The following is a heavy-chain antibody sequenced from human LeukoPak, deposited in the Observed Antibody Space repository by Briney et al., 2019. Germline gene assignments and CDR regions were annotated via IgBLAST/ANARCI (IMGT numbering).Heavy chain of an antibody. CDR3: AKSSYYDSSGYYREYYFDY. Sequence: GGSLRLSCSASGFTFSSHAMHWVRQAPGKGPEHVSAISSDGGSTYYADSVKGRFTISRDNSKSTLYLQMNSLRAEDTAVYYCAKSSYYDSSGYYREYYFDYWGQGTLVTVSS. CDR2: ISSDGGST. J-gene: IGHJ4*02. CDR1: GFTFSSHA. D-gene: IGHD3-22*01. V-gene: IGHV3-64*04.